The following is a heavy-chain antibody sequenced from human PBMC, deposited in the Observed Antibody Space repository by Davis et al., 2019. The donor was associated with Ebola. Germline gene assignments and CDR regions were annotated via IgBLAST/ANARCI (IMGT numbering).Heavy chain of an antibody. CDR1: GYSFTSYW. D-gene: IGHD6-19*01. Sequence: GESLKISCKGSGYSFTSYWISWVRQMPGKGLEWLGRIDPSDSYTNYSPSFQGHVTISAEKSISTAYLQWSSLKASDTAMYYCARFDIAVAGITGWGQGTLVTVSS. V-gene: IGHV5-10-1*01. J-gene: IGHJ4*02. CDR3: ARFDIAVAGITG. CDR2: IDPSDSYT.